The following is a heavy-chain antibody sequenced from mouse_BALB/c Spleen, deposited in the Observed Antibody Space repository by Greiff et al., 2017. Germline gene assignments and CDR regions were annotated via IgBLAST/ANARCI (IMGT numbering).Heavy chain of an antibody. CDR3: ARDSGYAMDY. CDR1: GFTFSSYA. V-gene: IGHV5-6-5*01. J-gene: IGHJ4*01. Sequence: DVMLVESGGGLVKPGGSLKLSCAASGFTFSSYAMSWVRQTPEKRLEWVASISSGGSTYYPDSVKGRFTISRDNARNILYLQMSSLRSEDTAMYYCARDSGYAMDYWGQGTSVTVSS. CDR2: ISSGGST.